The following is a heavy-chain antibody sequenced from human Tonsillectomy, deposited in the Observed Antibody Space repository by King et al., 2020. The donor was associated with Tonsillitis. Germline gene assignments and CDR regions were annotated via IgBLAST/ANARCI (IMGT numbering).Heavy chain of an antibody. V-gene: IGHV3-23*04. Sequence: VQLVESGGGLVRPGGSLRLSCAASGFTFSSYAMSWVRQAPGKGLEWVSGLSGSGGGTFYADSVKGRFTISRDNSKNMLFLQMNSLRAEDAAVYYCAKDVDVVPAAMNDYFDYWGQGTLVTVSS. J-gene: IGHJ4*02. CDR3: AKDVDVVPAAMNDYFDY. CDR1: GFTFSSYA. CDR2: LSGSGGGT. D-gene: IGHD2-2*01.